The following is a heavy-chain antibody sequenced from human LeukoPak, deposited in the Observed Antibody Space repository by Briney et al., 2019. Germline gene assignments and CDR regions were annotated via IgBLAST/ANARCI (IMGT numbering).Heavy chain of an antibody. J-gene: IGHJ5*02. CDR2: IDLSGGST. D-gene: IGHD3-3*01. V-gene: IGHV1-46*01. CDR3: AREALYYDFWSGYYGGDYWFDP. Sequence: ASVKVSCKASGYTFTSYYMHWVRQAPGQGLEWMGIIDLSGGSTSYAQKFQGRVTMTRDTSTSTVYMELSSLRSDDTAVYYCAREALYYDFWSGYYGGDYWFDPWGQGTLVTVSS. CDR1: GYTFTSYY.